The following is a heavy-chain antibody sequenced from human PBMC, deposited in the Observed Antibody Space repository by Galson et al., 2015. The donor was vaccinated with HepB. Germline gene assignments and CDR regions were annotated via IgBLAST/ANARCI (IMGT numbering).Heavy chain of an antibody. V-gene: IGHV3-30-3*01. CDR3: ARDYKGYYFDY. D-gene: IGHD6-13*01. Sequence: SLRLSCAASGFTFSTYAMDWVRQAPGKGLEWVSVISYDGSNKYYAESVKGRFTISRDNSKNTVYIQMNSLRPEDTAVYYCARDYKGYYFDYWGQGTPVTVSS. CDR2: ISYDGSNK. J-gene: IGHJ4*02. CDR1: GFTFSTYA.